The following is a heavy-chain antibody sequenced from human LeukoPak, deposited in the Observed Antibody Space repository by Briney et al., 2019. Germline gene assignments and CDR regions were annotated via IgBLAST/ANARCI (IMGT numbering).Heavy chain of an antibody. CDR2: IYPGDSDT. D-gene: IGHD2-15*01. CDR1: GYRFTSYW. Sequence: GESPKISCKGSGYRFTSYWIGWVRQMPGKGLEWMGIIYPGDSDTRYSPSFQGQVTISADKSISTAYLQWSSLKASDTAVYYCARRRGLSVWYFDLWGRGTLVTVSS. CDR3: ARRRGLSVWYFDL. J-gene: IGHJ2*01. V-gene: IGHV5-51*01.